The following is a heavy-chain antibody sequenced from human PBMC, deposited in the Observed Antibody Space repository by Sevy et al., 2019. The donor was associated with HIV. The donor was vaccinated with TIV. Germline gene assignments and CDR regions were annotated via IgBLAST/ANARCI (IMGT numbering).Heavy chain of an antibody. Sequence: ASVKFSCKASGYTFTGYYVHWVRQAPGRGLEWMGWINPKTGDTRYTDKFQGRVTMTRDTSISTAYMDLISLTSDDTAVYYCASYGYNTSFACWGRGTLVTVSS. D-gene: IGHD5-12*01. CDR2: INPKTGDT. V-gene: IGHV1-2*02. CDR3: ASYGYNTSFAC. CDR1: GYTFTGYY. J-gene: IGHJ4*02.